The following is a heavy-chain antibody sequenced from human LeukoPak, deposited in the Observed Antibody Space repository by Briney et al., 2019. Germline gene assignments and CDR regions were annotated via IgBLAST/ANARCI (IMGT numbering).Heavy chain of an antibody. J-gene: IGHJ6*03. V-gene: IGHV4-34*01. CDR2: INHSGST. Sequence: SETLSLTCAVYGGSFSGYYWSWIRQPPGKGLEWIGEINHSGSTNYNPSLTSRVTISVDTSKNQFSLKLSSVTAADTAVYYCARGRGRYHYYYYMDVWGKGTTVTVSS. CDR1: GGSFSGYY. D-gene: IGHD3-10*01. CDR3: ARGRGRYHYYYYMDV.